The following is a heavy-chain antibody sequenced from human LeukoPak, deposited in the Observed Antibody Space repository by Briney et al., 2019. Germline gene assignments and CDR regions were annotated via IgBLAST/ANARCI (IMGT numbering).Heavy chain of an antibody. D-gene: IGHD5-18*01. CDR1: GGSISSSSCY. J-gene: IGHJ4*02. Sequence: KPSETLSLTCTVSGGSISSSSCYWGWIRQPPGKGLEWIGSIYYSGSTYYNPSLKSRVTISVDTSKNQFSLKLSSVTAADTAVYYCASHRGYSYGYNYWGQGTLVTVSS. CDR2: IYYSGST. V-gene: IGHV4-39*01. CDR3: ASHRGYSYGYNY.